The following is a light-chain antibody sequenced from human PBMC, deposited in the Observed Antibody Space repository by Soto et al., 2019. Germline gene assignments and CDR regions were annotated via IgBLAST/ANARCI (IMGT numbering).Light chain of an antibody. Sequence: QSVLTQPPSVSGAPGQRVTISCTGSSSNIGAGYDVHWYQQLPGTAPKLLIYGNSNRPSGVPDRFSGYKSGTSASLAITGLQAADEADYYCKSYDSSLSGSGVVFGGGTKLTVL. V-gene: IGLV1-40*01. CDR3: KSYDSSLSGSGVV. CDR1: SSNIGAGYD. J-gene: IGLJ2*01. CDR2: GNS.